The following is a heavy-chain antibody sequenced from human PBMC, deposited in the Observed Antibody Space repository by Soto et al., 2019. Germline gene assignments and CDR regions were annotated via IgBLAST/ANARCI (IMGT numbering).Heavy chain of an antibody. CDR2: IKQDGSEE. CDR1: GFSFSTYW. D-gene: IGHD3-10*01. CDR3: ARGPSSGNYVWFDH. V-gene: IGHV3-7*01. J-gene: IGHJ5*02. Sequence: GGSLRLSCAASGFSFSTYWMGWVRQAPGKGLQWVANIKQDGSEEQYADSLRGRFTISRDNAKKSLYLQMDSLRVEDTAVYYCARGPSSGNYVWFDHWGQGTLVTVSS.